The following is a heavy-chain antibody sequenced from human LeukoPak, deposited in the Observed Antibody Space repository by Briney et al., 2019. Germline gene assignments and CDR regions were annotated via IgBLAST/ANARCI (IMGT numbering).Heavy chain of an antibody. J-gene: IGHJ4*02. V-gene: IGHV1-69*13. CDR2: IIPIFGTA. CDR1: GGTFSSYA. D-gene: IGHD5-12*01. CDR3: ARGGNVKSGYDWYYFDY. Sequence: VASVKVSCKASGGTFSSYAISWVRQAPGQGLEWMGGIIPIFGTANYAQKFQGRVTITADESTSTAYMELSSLRSEDTAVYYCARGGNVKSGYDWYYFDYWGQGTLVTVSS.